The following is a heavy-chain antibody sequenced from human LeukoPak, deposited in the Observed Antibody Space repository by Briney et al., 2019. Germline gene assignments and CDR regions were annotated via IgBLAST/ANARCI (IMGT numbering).Heavy chain of an antibody. CDR3: AKRTRSGWYFDY. CDR2: FDPEDGET. J-gene: IGHJ4*02. CDR1: GYTLTELP. D-gene: IGHD6-19*01. V-gene: IGHV1-24*01. Sequence: ASVKVSCKVSGYTLTELPMHWVRQAPGKGLEWMGGFDPEDGETIYAQKFQGRVTMTEDTSTDTAYMELSSLRSEDTAVYYCAKRTRSGWYFDYWGQGTLVTVSS.